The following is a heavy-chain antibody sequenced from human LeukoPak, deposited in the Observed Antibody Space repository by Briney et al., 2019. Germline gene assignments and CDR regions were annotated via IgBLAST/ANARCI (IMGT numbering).Heavy chain of an antibody. V-gene: IGHV3-21*06. Sequence: PGGSLRLSCAASGFTFRSYPMTWVRQPPGKGLEWVSSIGGRRTYTYYADSVKGRFTISRDNAKNSLDLQMNNLRAEDTAVYYCARGDDYGDRNYPDSWGQGTLVTVSS. CDR2: IGGRRTYT. J-gene: IGHJ4*02. D-gene: IGHD4-17*01. CDR1: GFTFRSYP. CDR3: ARGDDYGDRNYPDS.